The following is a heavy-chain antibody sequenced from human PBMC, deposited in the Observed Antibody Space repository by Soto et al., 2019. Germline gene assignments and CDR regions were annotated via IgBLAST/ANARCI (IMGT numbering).Heavy chain of an antibody. CDR1: GATFSRDA. CDR2: IIPSFGTA. D-gene: IGHD3-22*01. V-gene: IGHV1-69*13. Sequence: SVKVTCKASGATFSRDAFSWVRQAPGQGLEWMGGIIPSFGTASYAQKFQGRLSITADESTSTAYMELSGLTSKDTAVYYCARYREHYDFKDVWGPGTTVTVS. J-gene: IGHJ6*02. CDR3: ARYREHYDFKDV.